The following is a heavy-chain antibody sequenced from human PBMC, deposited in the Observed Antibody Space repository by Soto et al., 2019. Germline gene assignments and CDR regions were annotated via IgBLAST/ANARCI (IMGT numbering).Heavy chain of an antibody. CDR2: IWYDGSNK. CDR1: GFTFSSYG. V-gene: IGHV3-33*01. CDR3: ARDIASRPVTTNFDY. Sequence: QVQLVESGGGVVQPGRSLRLSCAASGFTFSSYGMHWVRQAPGKGLEWVAVIWYDGSNKYYADSVKGRFTISRDNYKHTLYLQMNSLRAEDTAVYYCARDIASRPVTTNFDYWGQGTLVTVSS. D-gene: IGHD4-17*01. J-gene: IGHJ4*02.